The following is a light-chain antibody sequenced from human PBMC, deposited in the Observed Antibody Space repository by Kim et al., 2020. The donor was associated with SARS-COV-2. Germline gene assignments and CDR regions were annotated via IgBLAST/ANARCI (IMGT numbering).Light chain of an antibody. CDR3: QQYNNWPPGT. CDR2: GAS. CDR1: QSVSSN. V-gene: IGKV3-15*01. Sequence: EIVMTQSPATLSVSPGERATLSCRASQSVSSNLAWYQQKPGQAPRLLISGASTRATGIPARFSGSGSGTEFTLTISSLQSEDFAVYFCQQYNNWPPGTFVQGTKVEIK. J-gene: IGKJ1*01.